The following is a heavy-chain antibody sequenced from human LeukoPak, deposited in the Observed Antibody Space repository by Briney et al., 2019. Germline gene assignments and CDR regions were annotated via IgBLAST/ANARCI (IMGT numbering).Heavy chain of an antibody. D-gene: IGHD1-26*01. CDR1: GYTFTSYG. J-gene: IGHJ6*03. V-gene: IGHV1-18*01. CDR3: AMTRGSYWYSYYYFYMHV. Sequence: ASVKVSCKASGYTFTSYGISWVRQAPGQGLEWMGWISAYNGNTNYAQKLQGRVSMTTDTSTSTAYMELRSLRSDDTAVYYCAMTRGSYWYSYYYFYMHVWDKGTTVTVSS. CDR2: ISAYNGNT.